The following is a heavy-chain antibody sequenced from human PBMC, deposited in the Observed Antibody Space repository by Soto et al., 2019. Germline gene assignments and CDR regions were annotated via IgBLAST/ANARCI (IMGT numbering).Heavy chain of an antibody. CDR2: IYHSGST. CDR3: AREQLGYFDY. Sequence: QVQLQESGPGLVKPSGTLSLTCAVSSGSISSSNWWSWVRQPPGKGLEWIGEIYHSGSTNDNPSLKRRVTISVDKSENQYSLKLSSVSAAETAVYYCAREQLGYFDYWGQGTLVTVSS. D-gene: IGHD6-6*01. J-gene: IGHJ4*02. V-gene: IGHV4-4*02. CDR1: SGSISSSNW.